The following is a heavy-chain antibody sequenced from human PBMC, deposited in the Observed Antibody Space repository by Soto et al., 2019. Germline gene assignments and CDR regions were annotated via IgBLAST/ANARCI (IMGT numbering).Heavy chain of an antibody. D-gene: IGHD3-22*01. J-gene: IGHJ6*02. V-gene: IGHV4-39*01. Sequence: PSETLSLTCTVSGGSISSSSYYWGWIRQPPGKGLEWIGSIYYSGSTYYNPSLKGRVTISVDTSKNQFSLKLSSVTAADTAVYYCARRFAYYDSSGYKDYYGMDVWGQGATVTVSS. CDR1: GGSISSSSYY. CDR2: IYYSGST. CDR3: ARRFAYYDSSGYKDYYGMDV.